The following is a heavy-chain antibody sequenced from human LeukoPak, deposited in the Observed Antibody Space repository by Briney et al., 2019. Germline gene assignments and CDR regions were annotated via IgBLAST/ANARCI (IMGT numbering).Heavy chain of an antibody. CDR1: GGTFSSYA. D-gene: IGHD2-15*01. CDR3: ARGGLGRSGGSCYSAFDI. CDR2: IIPIFGTA. V-gene: IGHV1-69*05. J-gene: IGHJ3*02. Sequence: ASVKVSCKASGGTFSSYAISWVRQAPGQGLEWMGRIIPIFGTANYAQKFQGRVTITTDESTSTAYMELSSLRSEDTAVYYCARGGLGRSGGSCYSAFDIWGQGTMVTVSS.